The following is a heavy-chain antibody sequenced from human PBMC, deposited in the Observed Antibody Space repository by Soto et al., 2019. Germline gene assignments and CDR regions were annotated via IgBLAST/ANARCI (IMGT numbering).Heavy chain of an antibody. CDR2: IYYSGST. V-gene: IGHV4-59*01. CDR3: ARSGGDGIWRGGRRYSDFHMAV. J-gene: IGHJ6*02. Sequence: KWIWYIYYSGSTNYNPSLKSRVGISIDTSKKQFSLKLSSVTAADTAVYYCARSGGDGIWRGGRRYSDFHMAVWVRGRTVT. D-gene: IGHD2-15*01.